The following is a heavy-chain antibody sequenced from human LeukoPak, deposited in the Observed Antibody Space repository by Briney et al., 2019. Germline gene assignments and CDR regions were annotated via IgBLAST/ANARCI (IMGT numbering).Heavy chain of an antibody. V-gene: IGHV1-69*01. Sequence: GSSVKVSCKASGGTFSSYAISWVREAPGQGLEWVGGIIPIFVTANYAQKFQGRVTITAEESTSTAYMEPSSQRSEDTAVYYCARVGYDYGGTPIWGQGTMVTVSS. CDR1: GGTFSSYA. J-gene: IGHJ3*02. CDR3: ARVGYDYGGTPI. CDR2: IIPIFVTA. D-gene: IGHD4-23*01.